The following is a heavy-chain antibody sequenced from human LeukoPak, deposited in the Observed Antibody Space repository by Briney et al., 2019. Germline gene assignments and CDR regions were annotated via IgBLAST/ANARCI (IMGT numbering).Heavy chain of an antibody. Sequence: PGGSLRLSCAASTLTFSDAWMSWVRQAPGKGLEWVGRIKSKSFGGTRDYAAPVKGRFTISRDDSKNTLYLQMNSLKTEDTAVYYCTTEETILYVMGDDYWGQGTLVTVSS. V-gene: IGHV3-15*01. J-gene: IGHJ4*02. D-gene: IGHD2-8*01. CDR3: TTEETILYVMGDDY. CDR2: IKSKSFGGTR. CDR1: TLTFSDAW.